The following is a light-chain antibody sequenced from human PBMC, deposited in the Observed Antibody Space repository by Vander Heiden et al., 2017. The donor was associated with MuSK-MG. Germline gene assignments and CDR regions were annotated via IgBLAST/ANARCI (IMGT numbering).Light chain of an antibody. CDR3: CSSAGYYVV. V-gene: IGLV2-11*01. J-gene: IGLJ2*01. Sequence: QSALTQPRSVAGAPGQSVTIPCTGTSSDVGGYNYLSWHHPPPCKVLLLFIYDVSSRAAAAPDRFSGSKSATTASLTISGLQAEDDEYYHCCSSAGYYVVFGGGTKLTVL. CDR1: SSDVGGYNY. CDR2: DVS.